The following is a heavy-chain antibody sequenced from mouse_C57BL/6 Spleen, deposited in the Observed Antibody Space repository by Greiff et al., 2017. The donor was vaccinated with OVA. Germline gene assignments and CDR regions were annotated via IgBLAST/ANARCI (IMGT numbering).Heavy chain of an antibody. V-gene: IGHV1-52*01. J-gene: IGHJ1*03. Sequence: QVQLQQPGAELVRPGSSVKLSCKASGYTFTSYWMHWVKQRPIQGLEWIGNIDPSDSETHYNQKFKDKATLTVDKSSSTAYMQLSSLTSEDSAVYYCARGNFPWYFDVWGTGTTVTVSS. CDR1: GYTFTSYW. CDR2: IDPSDSET. CDR3: ARGNFPWYFDV.